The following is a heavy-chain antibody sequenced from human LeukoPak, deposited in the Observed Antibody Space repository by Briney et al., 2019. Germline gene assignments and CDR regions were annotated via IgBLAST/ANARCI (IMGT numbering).Heavy chain of an antibody. Sequence: SETLSLTCTVSGGSITSYYWGWIRQPPGKGLEWIGSIDHIGTTYYNPSLKSRVTISVDTSKNQFSLKLSSVTAADTAVYYCARTIAVASTPGYFDYWGQGTLVTVSS. CDR3: ARTIAVASTPGYFDY. D-gene: IGHD6-19*01. J-gene: IGHJ4*02. V-gene: IGHV4-39*07. CDR2: IDHIGTT. CDR1: GGSITSYY.